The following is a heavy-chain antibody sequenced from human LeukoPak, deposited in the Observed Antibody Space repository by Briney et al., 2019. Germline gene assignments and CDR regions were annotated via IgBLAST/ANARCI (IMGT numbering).Heavy chain of an antibody. CDR3: AKTPHEYSSGWNYFDY. CDR1: GFTFSSYA. Sequence: GGSLRLSCAASGFTFSSYAINWVRQAPGAGLEWVSAISGSGDSTFYADSVKGRFTISRDNSKNTLYLQMNSLRAEDTAVYYCAKTPHEYSSGWNYFDYWGQGTLVTVSS. CDR2: ISGSGDST. V-gene: IGHV3-23*01. D-gene: IGHD6-19*01. J-gene: IGHJ4*02.